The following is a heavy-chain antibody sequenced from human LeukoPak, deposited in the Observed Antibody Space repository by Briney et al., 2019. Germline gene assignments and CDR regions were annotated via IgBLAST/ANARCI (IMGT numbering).Heavy chain of an antibody. CDR3: ARVAYSSSRPFDY. D-gene: IGHD6-13*01. CDR2: INHSGST. CDR1: GGSFSGYY. V-gene: IGHV4-34*01. J-gene: IGHJ4*02. Sequence: PSETLSLTCAVYGGSFSGYYWSWIRQPPGKGLEWIGEINHSGSTNYNPSLKSRVTISVDTSKNQFSLKLSSVTAADTAVYYCARVAYSSSRPFDYWGQGTLVTVSS.